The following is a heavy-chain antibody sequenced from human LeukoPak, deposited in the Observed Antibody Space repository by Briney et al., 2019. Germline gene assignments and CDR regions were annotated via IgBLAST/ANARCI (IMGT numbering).Heavy chain of an antibody. CDR3: ARDFSRGSYKGRDYYMDV. V-gene: IGHV3-7*01. J-gene: IGHJ6*03. Sequence: GGSLRLSCAASGFTFRNYWMTWVRQAPGKGLEWVANIKEDGSEKYYVDSVKGRFTISRDNSKNTLYLQVNSLRAEDTAVYYCARDFSRGSYKGRDYYMDVWGKGTTVTVSS. CDR1: GFTFRNYW. D-gene: IGHD1-26*01. CDR2: IKEDGSEK.